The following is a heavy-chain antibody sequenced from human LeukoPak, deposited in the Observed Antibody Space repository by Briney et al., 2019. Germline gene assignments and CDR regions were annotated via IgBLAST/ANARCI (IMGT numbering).Heavy chain of an antibody. Sequence: ASVKVSCNTSGYTFSNYDINWVRQATGQGLEWMGWMNPNSGNTGYAQKFQGRVTMTRNTSISTAYMELSSLRSDDTAVYYCARLRGAIIAHNWFDPWGQGTLVTVSS. D-gene: IGHD5-24*01. V-gene: IGHV1-8*01. CDR3: ARLRGAIIAHNWFDP. J-gene: IGHJ5*02. CDR2: MNPNSGNT. CDR1: GYTFSNYD.